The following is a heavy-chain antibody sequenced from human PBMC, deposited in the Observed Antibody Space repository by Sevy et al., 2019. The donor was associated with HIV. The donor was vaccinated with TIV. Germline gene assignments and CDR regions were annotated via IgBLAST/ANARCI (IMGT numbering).Heavy chain of an antibody. CDR1: GFIFSNYN. J-gene: IGHJ4*02. V-gene: IGHV3-21*01. CDR2: ISSSSSYI. Sequence: GGSLRLSCAASGFIFSNYNMNWVRQAPGKGLEWVSSISSSSSYIYYADSVKGRFTISRDNAKNSLYLQMNSLRAEDMAVYYCAGENYYDSTAYRFDYWGQGTLVTVSS. CDR3: AGENYYDSTAYRFDY. D-gene: IGHD3-22*01.